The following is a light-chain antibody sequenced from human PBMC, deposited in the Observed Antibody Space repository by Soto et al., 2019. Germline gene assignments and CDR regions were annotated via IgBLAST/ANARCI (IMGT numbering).Light chain of an antibody. V-gene: IGKV1-17*03. CDR3: LHHNTFPPFT. CDR2: YAS. CDR1: QDISGY. J-gene: IGKJ2*01. Sequence: DIQMTQSPSAMSASVGDRVTITCRASQDISGYLAWFQQKPGKAPKRLIYYASSLDSGVPSRFSGSRSGTEFTLTISGLQHEDFATYYCLHHNTFPPFTFGQGTKLEIK.